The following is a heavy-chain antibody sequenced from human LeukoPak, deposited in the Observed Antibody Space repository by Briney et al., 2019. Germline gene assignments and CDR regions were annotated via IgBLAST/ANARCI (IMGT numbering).Heavy chain of an antibody. CDR2: IISDGSTT. V-gene: IGHV3-74*01. J-gene: IGHJ6*02. CDR1: GFIFSSYW. Sequence: GGSLRLSCAASGFIFSSYWMHWVRQAPGEGLVWVSRIISDGSTTTYADSVKGRFTISRDNAKNTLFLQMNSLRAEDTAVYYCAREPKPHYSVGGMDVWGQGTPVTVSS. D-gene: IGHD1-14*01. CDR3: AREPKPHYSVGGMDV.